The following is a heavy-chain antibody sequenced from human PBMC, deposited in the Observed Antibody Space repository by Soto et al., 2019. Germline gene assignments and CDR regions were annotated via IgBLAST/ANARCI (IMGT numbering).Heavy chain of an antibody. CDR3: ARVPRYGGA. CDR1: GYTFTNYV. Sequence: GASVTVSCKASGYTFTNYVIIWVRQAPGRGLEWVGRINTYNHNTNYAQRFQGRATMTTDTSTTTAYMELRSLRSDDTAVYYCARVPRYGGAWGQGTLVTVSS. CDR2: INTYNHNT. V-gene: IGHV1-18*01. J-gene: IGHJ5*02. D-gene: IGHD3-16*01.